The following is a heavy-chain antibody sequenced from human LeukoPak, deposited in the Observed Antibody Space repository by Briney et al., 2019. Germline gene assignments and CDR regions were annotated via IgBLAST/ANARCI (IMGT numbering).Heavy chain of an antibody. J-gene: IGHJ5*02. D-gene: IGHD4-17*01. CDR1: GFIVSNNY. CDR2: IKQDGSEK. V-gene: IGHV3-7*01. CDR3: ARGPYDYGDL. Sequence: GGSLRLSCVASGFIVSNNYMSWVRQAPGKGLEWVANIKQDGSEKYYVDSVKGRFTISRDYAKNSLYLQMNSLRAEDTAVYYCARGPYDYGDLWGQGTLVTVSS.